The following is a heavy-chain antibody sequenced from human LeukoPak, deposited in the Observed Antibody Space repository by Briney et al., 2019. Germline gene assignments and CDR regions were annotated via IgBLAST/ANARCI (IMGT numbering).Heavy chain of an antibody. CDR1: GYTFTSYA. D-gene: IGHD2-2*01. V-gene: IGHV1-3*01. CDR2: INAGNGNT. J-gene: IGHJ6*02. CDR3: ARVRGYCSSTSCYRTSSYYYGMDV. Sequence: ASVKVSCKASGYTFTSYAMHWVRQAPGQRLEWMGWINAGNGNTKYSQKFQGRVTITRDTSASTAYMELSSLRSEDTAVYYCARVRGYCSSTSCYRTSSYYYGMDVWGQGTTVTVSS.